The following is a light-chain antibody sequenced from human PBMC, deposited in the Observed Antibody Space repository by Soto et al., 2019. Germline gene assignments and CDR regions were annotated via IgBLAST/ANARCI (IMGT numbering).Light chain of an antibody. CDR2: EVT. CDR1: SSDVGAYNY. CDR3: SSYTSSDTLV. J-gene: IGLJ1*01. V-gene: IGLV2-14*01. Sequence: QSALTQPASVSGSPGQSITISCTGTSSDVGAYNYVSWYQQPPGEAPKLMIYEVTDRPSGVSNRFSGSKSGNTASLTISGLQAEDEAYYYCSSYTSSDTLVFGTGTKVTVL.